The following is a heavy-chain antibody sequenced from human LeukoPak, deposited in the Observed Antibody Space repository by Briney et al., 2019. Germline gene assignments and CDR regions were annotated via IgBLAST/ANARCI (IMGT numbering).Heavy chain of an antibody. D-gene: IGHD4-23*01. Sequence: GGSLRLSCAASGFTFSSYGMHWVRQAPGKGLEWVAFIRYDGSNKYYADSVKGRFTISRDNSKNTLYLQMNSLRAEDTAVYYCATRGGNGDAFDIWGQGTMVTVSS. V-gene: IGHV3-30*02. J-gene: IGHJ3*02. CDR1: GFTFSSYG. CDR3: ATRGGNGDAFDI. CDR2: IRYDGSNK.